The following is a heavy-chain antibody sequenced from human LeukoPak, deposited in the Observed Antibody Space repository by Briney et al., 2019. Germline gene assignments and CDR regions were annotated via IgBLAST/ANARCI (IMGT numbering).Heavy chain of an antibody. J-gene: IGHJ4*02. V-gene: IGHV3-48*04. Sequence: GGSLRLSCAASGFTFSAYSMNWVRQAPGKGLEWVSYISTSSSTIYYADSVKGRFTISRDNAKNTLYLQMNSLRAEDTAVYYCARAASYYDFWSGSYWGQGTLVTVSS. CDR3: ARAASYYDFWSGSY. CDR2: ISTSSSTI. D-gene: IGHD3-3*01. CDR1: GFTFSAYS.